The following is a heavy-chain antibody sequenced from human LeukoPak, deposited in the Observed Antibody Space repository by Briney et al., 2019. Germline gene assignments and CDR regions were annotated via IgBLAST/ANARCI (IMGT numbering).Heavy chain of an antibody. J-gene: IGHJ6*02. Sequence: ASVKVSCKASGYTFTSYAMHWVRQAPGQRLERMGWINAGNGNTKYSQKFQGRVTITRDTSASTAYMELSSLRSEGTAVYYCARGGEYCSSTSCYSRVLDYYYGMDVWGQGTTVTVSS. D-gene: IGHD2-2*01. V-gene: IGHV1-3*01. CDR2: INAGNGNT. CDR3: ARGGEYCSSTSCYSRVLDYYYGMDV. CDR1: GYTFTSYA.